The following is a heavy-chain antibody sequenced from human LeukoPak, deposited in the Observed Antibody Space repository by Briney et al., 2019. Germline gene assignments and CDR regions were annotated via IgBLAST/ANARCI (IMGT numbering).Heavy chain of an antibody. CDR2: INHSGST. Sequence: NPSETLSLTCAVYGGSFSGYYWSWIRQPPGKGLEWIGEINHSGSTNYNPSLKSRVTISVDTSKNQFSLKLSSVTAADTAVYYCASFSSGWFERTRRFDYWGQGTLVTVSS. J-gene: IGHJ4*02. V-gene: IGHV4-34*01. CDR1: GGSFSGYY. CDR3: ASFSSGWFERTRRFDY. D-gene: IGHD6-19*01.